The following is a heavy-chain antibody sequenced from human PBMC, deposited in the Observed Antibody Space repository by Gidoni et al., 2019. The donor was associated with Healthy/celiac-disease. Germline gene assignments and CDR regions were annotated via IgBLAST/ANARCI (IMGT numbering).Heavy chain of an antibody. V-gene: IGHV3-30*18. J-gene: IGHJ4*02. Sequence: QVQLVESGGGVVQPGRSLRLSCAASGFTFSSYGMHWVRQAPGKGLEWVAVISYDGSNNYYADSVKGRFTISRDNSKNTLYLQMNSLRAEDTAVYYCAKGVPYYYDSSGLFPYFDYWGQGTLVTVSS. CDR1: GFTFSSYG. D-gene: IGHD3-22*01. CDR3: AKGVPYYYDSSGLFPYFDY. CDR2: ISYDGSNN.